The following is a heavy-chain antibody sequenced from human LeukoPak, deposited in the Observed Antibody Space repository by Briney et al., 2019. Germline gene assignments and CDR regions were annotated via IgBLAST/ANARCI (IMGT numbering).Heavy chain of an antibody. J-gene: IGHJ3*02. CDR2: IYSGGST. D-gene: IGHD4-17*01. CDR1: GFTVSSNY. CDR3: ARGSTVTTSGDAFDI. V-gene: IGHV3-53*01. Sequence: GGSLRLSCAASGFTVSSNYMSWVRQAPGKGLGWVSVIYSGGSTYYADSVKGRFTISRDNSKNTLYLQMNSLRAEDTAVYYCARGSTVTTSGDAFDIWGQGTLVTVSS.